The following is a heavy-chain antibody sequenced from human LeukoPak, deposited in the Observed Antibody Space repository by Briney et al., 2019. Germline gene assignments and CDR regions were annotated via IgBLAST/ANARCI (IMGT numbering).Heavy chain of an antibody. CDR1: GGTFSSYA. D-gene: IGHD1-26*01. J-gene: IGHJ4*02. CDR3: ARNIRIARGGSYLYFLYYFDY. CDR2: ITPILGTS. V-gene: IGHV1-69*05. Sequence: ASVKVSCKASGGTFSSYAFSWVRQAPGQGLEWMGGITPILGTSNYAQMFQGRVTITTDESTSTAYMELSSLRSEDTAVYYCARNIRIARGGSYLYFLYYFDYWGQGTLVTVSS.